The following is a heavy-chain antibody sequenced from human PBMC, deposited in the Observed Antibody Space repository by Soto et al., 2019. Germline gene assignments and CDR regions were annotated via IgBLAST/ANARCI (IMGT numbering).Heavy chain of an antibody. CDR2: IWYDGSNK. V-gene: IGHV3-33*01. Sequence: GGSLRLSCAASGFTFSSYGMHWVRQAPGKGLEWVAVIWYDGSNKYYADSVKGRFTISRDNSKNTLYLQMNSLRAEDTAVYYCARATGVRGLDYWGQGTLVTVSS. CDR1: GFTFSSYG. CDR3: ARATGVRGLDY. D-gene: IGHD3-10*01. J-gene: IGHJ4*02.